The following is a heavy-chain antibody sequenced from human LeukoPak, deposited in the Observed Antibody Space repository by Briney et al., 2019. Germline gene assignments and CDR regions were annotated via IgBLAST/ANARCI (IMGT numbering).Heavy chain of an antibody. Sequence: SVKVSCKASGGTFSSHAISWVRQAPGQGLEWMGGIIPIFGTANYAQKFQGRVTITADESTSTAYMELSSLRSEDTAVYYCARDTSGSYYWFDPWGQGTLVTVSS. CDR1: GGTFSSHA. V-gene: IGHV1-69*01. CDR2: IIPIFGTA. CDR3: ARDTSGSYYWFDP. D-gene: IGHD1-26*01. J-gene: IGHJ5*02.